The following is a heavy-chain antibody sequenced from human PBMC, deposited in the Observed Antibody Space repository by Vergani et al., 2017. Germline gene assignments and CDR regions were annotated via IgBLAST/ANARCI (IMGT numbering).Heavy chain of an antibody. D-gene: IGHD2-8*01. CDR3: ARDRGYCTNGVCSYFDY. CDR2: INPSGGST. CDR1: GYTFTSYY. V-gene: IGHV1-46*03. J-gene: IGHJ4*02. Sequence: QVQLVQSGAEVKKPGASVKVSCKASGYTFTSYYMHWVRQAPGQGLEWMEIINPSGGSTSYAQKFQGRVTMTRDTSTSTVYMELSSLRSEDTAVYYCARDRGYCTNGVCSYFDYWGQGTLVTVSS.